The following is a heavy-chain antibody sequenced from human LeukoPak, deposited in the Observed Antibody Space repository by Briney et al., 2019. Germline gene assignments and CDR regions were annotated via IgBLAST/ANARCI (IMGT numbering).Heavy chain of an antibody. V-gene: IGHV3-23*01. D-gene: IGHD1-14*01. J-gene: IGHJ4*02. Sequence: GGSLRLSCAASGFAFSSYAMSWVRQAPGKGLEWVSAISGSGGSTYYADSVKGRFTISRDNSKNTLYLQMNSLRAEDTAVYYCTTLGDYTDYWGQGTLVTVSS. CDR1: GFAFSSYA. CDR3: TTLGDYTDY. CDR2: ISGSGGST.